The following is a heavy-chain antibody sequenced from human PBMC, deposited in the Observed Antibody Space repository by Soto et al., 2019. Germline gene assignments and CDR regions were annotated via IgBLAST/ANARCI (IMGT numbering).Heavy chain of an antibody. CDR1: SGSISSYY. J-gene: IGHJ4*02. CDR2: IYYSGST. CDR3: ARHTPAISISDH. Sequence: SETLSLTCTVSSGSISSYYWSWIRQPPGKGLEWIGYIYYSGSTNYNPSLKSRVTISVDTSKNQFSLKLSSVTASDTAVYYCARHTPAISISDHWGQGTLVTVSS. D-gene: IGHD2-15*01. V-gene: IGHV4-59*08.